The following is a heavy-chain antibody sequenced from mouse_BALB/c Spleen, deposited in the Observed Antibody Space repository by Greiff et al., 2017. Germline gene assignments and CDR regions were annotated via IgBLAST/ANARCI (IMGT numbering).Heavy chain of an antibody. CDR1: GFTFSDYY. J-gene: IGHJ3*01. CDR3: ARDGSTTVEGWFAY. CDR2: ISDGGSYT. V-gene: IGHV5-4*02. Sequence: EVQRVESGGGLVKPGGSLKLSCAASGFTFSDYYMYWVRQTPEKRLEWVATISDGGSYTYYPDSVKGRFTISRDNAKNNLYLQMSSLKSEDTAMYYCARDGSTTVEGWFAYWGQGTLVTVSA. D-gene: IGHD1-1*01.